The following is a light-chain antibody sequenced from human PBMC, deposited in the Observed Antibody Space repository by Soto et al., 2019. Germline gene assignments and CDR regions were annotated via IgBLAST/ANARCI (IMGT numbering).Light chain of an antibody. V-gene: IGKV1-27*01. CDR1: QGISNS. CDR3: QKDDSAPEA. J-gene: IGKJ1*01. CDR2: DAS. Sequence: DIQMTQSPSSLSASVGDRVTITCRASQGISNSLAWYQQEPGKVPKLLIYDASTLQSGVSSRFSGSGSGTDFTHTISSLQPEDVATYYCQKDDSAPEAFGQGTKVEIK.